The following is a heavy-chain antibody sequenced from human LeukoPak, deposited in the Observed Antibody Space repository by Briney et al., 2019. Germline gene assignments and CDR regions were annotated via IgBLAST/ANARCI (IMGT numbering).Heavy chain of an antibody. D-gene: IGHD2-15*01. V-gene: IGHV4-59*01. J-gene: IGHJ4*02. Sequence: PSETLSLTCTVSGVSISSNYWSWIRQSPGRGLEWIGYMYHSGKTDYNPSLKSRVTISIDTSTNHLSLKLSSVTVADTAVYYCARFVCSGGSCYLFDYWGQGTLVTVSS. CDR1: GVSISSNY. CDR2: MYHSGKT. CDR3: ARFVCSGGSCYLFDY.